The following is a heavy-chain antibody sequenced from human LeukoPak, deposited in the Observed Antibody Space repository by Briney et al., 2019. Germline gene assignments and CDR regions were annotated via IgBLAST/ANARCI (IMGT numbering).Heavy chain of an antibody. V-gene: IGHV3-7*01. CDR1: GFIFTNYF. CDR3: ATDRGWRTSGYYLYYFEY. Sequence: GGSLRLSCAASGFIFTNYFMSWVRQAPGKGLEWVASIKHDGSEKYYVDSVRGRFTISRDNTMNPLYLQMSSLRAEDTAVYYCATDRGWRTSGYYLYYFEYWGQGTLVTYSS. D-gene: IGHD3-3*01. CDR2: IKHDGSEK. J-gene: IGHJ4*02.